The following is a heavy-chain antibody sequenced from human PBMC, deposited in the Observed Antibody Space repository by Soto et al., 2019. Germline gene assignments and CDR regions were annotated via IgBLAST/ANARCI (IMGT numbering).Heavy chain of an antibody. V-gene: IGHV3-43*01. J-gene: IGHJ4*02. D-gene: IGHD6-13*01. CDR3: TCNGGSSSWSGRDYFDY. CDR2: ISWDGGST. Sequence: GGSLRLSCAASGFTFDDYTMHWVRQAPGKGLEWVSLISWDGGSTYYADSVKGRFTISRDNSKNSLYLQMNSLRTEDTALYYCTCNGGSSSWSGRDYFDYWGQGTLVTVSS. CDR1: GFTFDDYT.